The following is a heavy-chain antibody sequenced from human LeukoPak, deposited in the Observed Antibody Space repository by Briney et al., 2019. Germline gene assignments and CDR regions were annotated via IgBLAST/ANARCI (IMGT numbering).Heavy chain of an antibody. CDR2: INWNGGST. CDR3: AKVNSGGNGAFDI. Sequence: GGSLRLSCAVSGFTLNDYGMSWVRQAPGEGLEWVSGINWNGGSTGYADSVKGRFTISRDNAKNFLYLQMNGLRAEDTALYYCAKVNSGGNGAFDIWGQGTMVTVSS. D-gene: IGHD4-23*01. V-gene: IGHV3-20*04. CDR1: GFTLNDYG. J-gene: IGHJ3*02.